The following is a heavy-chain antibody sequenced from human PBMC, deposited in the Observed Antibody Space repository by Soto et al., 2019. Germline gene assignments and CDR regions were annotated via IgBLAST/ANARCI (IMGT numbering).Heavy chain of an antibody. CDR1: GFTFSSYS. CDR3: ARDQNCSSTSCYFYYYYYMDV. Sequence: EVQLVESGGGLVQPGGSLRLSCAASGFTFSSYSMNWVRQAPGEGLEWVSYISSSSSTIYYADSVKGRFTISRDNAKNSLYLQMNSLRAEDTAVYYCARDQNCSSTSCYFYYYYYMDVWGKGTTVTVSS. CDR2: ISSSSSTI. V-gene: IGHV3-48*01. D-gene: IGHD2-2*01. J-gene: IGHJ6*03.